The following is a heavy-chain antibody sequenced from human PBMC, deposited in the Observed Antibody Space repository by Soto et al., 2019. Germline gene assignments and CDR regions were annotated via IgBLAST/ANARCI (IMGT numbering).Heavy chain of an antibody. D-gene: IGHD6-13*01. Sequence: VKVSCKASGGTFNNNAINWVRQAPGQGLEYMGGIIPVFGIPNYAQKFQGRVTITADQSTSTAYLKLNSLKSEDTAVYYCARGAAAAGTGWFDPWGPGTLVTVSS. J-gene: IGHJ5*02. CDR3: ARGAAAAGTGWFDP. CDR2: IIPVFGIP. CDR1: GGTFNNNA. V-gene: IGHV1-69*17.